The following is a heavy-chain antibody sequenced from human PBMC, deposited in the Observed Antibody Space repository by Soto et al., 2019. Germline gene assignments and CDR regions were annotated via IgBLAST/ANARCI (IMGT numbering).Heavy chain of an antibody. CDR1: GFTFSGSA. J-gene: IGHJ4*02. CDR3: AKDWTGCSGGSCYWDYFDY. Sequence: TGGSLRLSCAASGFTFSGSAMSGVRQAPGKGLEWVSAISGSGGSTYYAESVKGRFTISRDNSKNTLYLQMNSLRAEDTAVYYCAKDWTGCSGGSCYWDYFDYWGQGTLVTVSS. CDR2: ISGSGGST. D-gene: IGHD2-15*01. V-gene: IGHV3-23*01.